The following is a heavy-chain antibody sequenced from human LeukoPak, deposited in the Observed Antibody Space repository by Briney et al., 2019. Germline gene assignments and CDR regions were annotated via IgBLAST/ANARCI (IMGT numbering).Heavy chain of an antibody. CDR3: ARSKVPATGNWFDP. V-gene: IGHV4-34*01. J-gene: IGHJ5*02. CDR1: GGSFSGYY. CDR2: INHSGSN. D-gene: IGHD2-21*02. Sequence: SETLSLTCAVYGGSFSGYYWSWIRQPPGKGLEWIGEINHSGSNNYNPSLKSRVTISVDTSKSQFSLKLSSVTAADTAVYYCARSKVPATGNWFDPWGQGTLVTVSS.